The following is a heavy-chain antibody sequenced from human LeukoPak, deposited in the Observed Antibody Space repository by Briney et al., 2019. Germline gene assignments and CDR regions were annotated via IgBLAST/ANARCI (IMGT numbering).Heavy chain of an antibody. CDR3: ARDKLGSSWSHYYGMDV. V-gene: IGHV4-39*07. D-gene: IGHD6-13*01. J-gene: IGHJ6*02. CDR1: GGSISSSSYY. CDR2: IYYSGST. Sequence: PSETLSLTCTVSGGSISSSSYYWGWIRQPPGKGLGWIGSIYYSGSTYYNPSLKSRVTISVDTSKNQFSLKLSSVTAADTAVYYCARDKLGSSWSHYYGMDVWGQGTTVTVSS.